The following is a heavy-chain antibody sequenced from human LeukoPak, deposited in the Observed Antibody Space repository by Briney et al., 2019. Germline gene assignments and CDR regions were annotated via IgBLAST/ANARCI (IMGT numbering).Heavy chain of an antibody. J-gene: IGHJ4*02. CDR1: GFTFSSYA. V-gene: IGHV3-64*01. Sequence: PGGSLRLSCAASGFTFSSYAMHWVRQAPGKGLEYVSAISSNGGSTYYANSVKGRFTISRDNSKNTLYLQMNSLRAEDTAVYYCAKGVGNWNPDYFDYWGQGTLVTVSS. D-gene: IGHD1-1*01. CDR3: AKGVGNWNPDYFDY. CDR2: ISSNGGST.